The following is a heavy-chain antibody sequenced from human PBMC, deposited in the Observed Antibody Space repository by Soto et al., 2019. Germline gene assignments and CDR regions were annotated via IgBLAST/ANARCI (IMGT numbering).Heavy chain of an antibody. CDR2: IFRSGDT. CDR1: GGSINSSTW. D-gene: IGHD2-2*01. CDR3: ARVPDR. V-gene: IGHV4-4*02. J-gene: IGHJ5*02. Sequence: RSETLSLTCVVSGGSINSSTWWRWVRQPPGKGLEWIGEIFRSGDTNYNPSLKSRVTISVDRSKNQFSLKLSSVTAADTAVYYCARVPDRWGQGTLVTVSS.